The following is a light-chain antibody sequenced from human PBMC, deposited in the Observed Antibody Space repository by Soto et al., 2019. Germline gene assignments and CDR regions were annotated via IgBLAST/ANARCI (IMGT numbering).Light chain of an antibody. J-gene: IGLJ1*01. CDR3: CSFAGSYTGV. CDR2: DVS. CDR1: SSDVGRYNY. V-gene: IGLV2-11*01. Sequence: QSALTQPRSVSGSPGQSVSISCTGTSSDVGRYNYVSWYQQHPGKAPKLMIYDVSERPSGVPDRFSGSKSGNTASLTISGLQGDDEADYYCCSFAGSYTGVFGAGTKVTV.